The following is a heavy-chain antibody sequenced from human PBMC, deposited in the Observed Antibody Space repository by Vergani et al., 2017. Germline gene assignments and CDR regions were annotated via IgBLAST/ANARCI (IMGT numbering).Heavy chain of an antibody. CDR1: GSSFTSYW. D-gene: IGHD5-12*01. Sequence: EVQLVQSGAEVKKPGESLKISCKGSGSSFTSYWIGWVRQMPGKGLEWMGIIYPGDSDTRYSPSFQGQVTISADKSISTAYLQWSSLKASDTAMYYCARGGTVVVATIRDYYYGMDVWGQGTTVTVSS. V-gene: IGHV5-51*01. CDR3: ARGGTVVVATIRDYYYGMDV. J-gene: IGHJ6*02. CDR2: IYPGDSDT.